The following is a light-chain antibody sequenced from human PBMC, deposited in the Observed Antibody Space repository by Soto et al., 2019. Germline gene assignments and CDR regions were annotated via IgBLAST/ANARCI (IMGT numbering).Light chain of an antibody. CDR3: QQYGSSPRT. V-gene: IGKV3-20*01. CDR2: GAS. Sequence: EIVLPQSPATLSLSPCERATLSWGASQSVSSYLAWYQQKPGQAPRLLIYGASSGATGIPDRFSGSGSGTDFTLTISRLEPEDFAVYYCQQYGSSPRTFGQGTKVDIK. J-gene: IGKJ1*01. CDR1: QSVSSY.